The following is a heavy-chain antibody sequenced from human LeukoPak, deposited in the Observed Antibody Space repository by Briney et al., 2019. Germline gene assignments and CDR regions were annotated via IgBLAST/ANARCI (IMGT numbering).Heavy chain of an antibody. V-gene: IGHV5-51*01. Sequence: GESLQISCQGSGYTFTSYWIGWVRQMPGKGLEWMGFIFPSDSDTRYSPSFQGQVTISADKSISTAYLQWSSLKASDTAMYYCARGNPVDYWGQGTLVTVSS. CDR1: GYTFTSYW. CDR2: IFPSDSDT. J-gene: IGHJ4*02. CDR3: ARGNPVDY.